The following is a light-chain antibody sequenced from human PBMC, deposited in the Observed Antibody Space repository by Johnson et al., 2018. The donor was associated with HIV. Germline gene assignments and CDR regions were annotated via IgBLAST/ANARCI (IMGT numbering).Light chain of an antibody. CDR2: ENN. CDR1: SSHIGNNY. CDR3: GTWDNSLNTCAV. J-gene: IGLJ1*01. Sequence: QSVLTQPPSVSAAPGQRVTISCSGSSSHIGNNYVSWYQQLPGTAPKLLIYENNKRPSGIPDRFSGSKSGTSATLGITGLQTGDEADYYCGTWDNSLNTCAVCGRGTEVTVL. V-gene: IGLV1-51*02.